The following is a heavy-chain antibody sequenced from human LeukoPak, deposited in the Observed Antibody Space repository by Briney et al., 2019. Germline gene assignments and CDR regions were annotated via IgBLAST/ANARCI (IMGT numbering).Heavy chain of an antibody. V-gene: IGHV1-3*01. Sequence: WASVKVSCKASGYTFTTYAIHWVRQAPGQRPEWMGWINGGDGDTRYSQNFQDRVTITRDTSATTAYMELSSLRSEDTAVYFCARDRANIAVVSASEYWGQGTLVTVSS. D-gene: IGHD2-21*01. CDR3: ARDRANIAVVSASEY. J-gene: IGHJ4*02. CDR2: INGGDGDT. CDR1: GYTFTTYA.